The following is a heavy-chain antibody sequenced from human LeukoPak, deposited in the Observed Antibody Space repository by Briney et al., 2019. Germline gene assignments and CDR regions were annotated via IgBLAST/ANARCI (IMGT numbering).Heavy chain of an antibody. Sequence: PGGSLRLSCAASGFTFSSYWMHWVRQAPGKGLVWVSRINSDGSSTSYADSVEGRFTISRDNAENTLYLQMNSLRAEDTAVYYCARAGWYSGSFLTLWGLGTLVTVSS. CDR2: INSDGSST. J-gene: IGHJ4*02. V-gene: IGHV3-74*01. CDR3: ARAGWYSGSFLTL. D-gene: IGHD1-26*01. CDR1: GFTFSSYW.